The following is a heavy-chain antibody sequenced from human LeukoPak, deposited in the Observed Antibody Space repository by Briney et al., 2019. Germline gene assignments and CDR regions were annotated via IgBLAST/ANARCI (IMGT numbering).Heavy chain of an antibody. Sequence: GRSLRLSRAASGFTFSSYGMHWVRQAPGKGLEWVAVIWYDGSNKYYADSVKGRFTISRDNSKNTLYLQMNSLRAEDTAVYYCAREGTDTAMVIIDYWGQGTLVTVSS. D-gene: IGHD5-18*01. CDR2: IWYDGSNK. V-gene: IGHV3-33*01. J-gene: IGHJ4*02. CDR1: GFTFSSYG. CDR3: AREGTDTAMVIIDY.